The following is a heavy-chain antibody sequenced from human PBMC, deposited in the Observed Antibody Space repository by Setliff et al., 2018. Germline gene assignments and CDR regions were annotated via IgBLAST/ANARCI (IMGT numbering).Heavy chain of an antibody. J-gene: IGHJ6*03. D-gene: IGHD6-19*01. Sequence: PSETLSLTCTVSGGTISSYYWSWIRQPAGKGLEWIGHIYIGGSANYNPSLKSRVTMSIDTSKNQFSLKLNSVTAADMAVYYCAREQWLDPPGYYYMDVWAKGTTVTVSS. CDR2: IYIGGSA. CDR3: AREQWLDPPGYYYMDV. V-gene: IGHV4-4*07. CDR1: GGTISSYY.